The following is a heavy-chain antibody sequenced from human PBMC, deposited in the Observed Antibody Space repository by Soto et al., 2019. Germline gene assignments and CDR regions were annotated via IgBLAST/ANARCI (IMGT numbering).Heavy chain of an antibody. CDR1: GFTVSSNY. CDR3: ARDLLTPHDYGDLMGSETGYYYYMDV. Sequence: GGSLRLSCAASGFTVSSNYMSWVRQAPGKGLEWVSVIYSGGSTYYADSQKGRFTISRHNSKNTLYLQMNSLRTEDTAVYYCARDLLTPHDYGDLMGSETGYYYYMDVWGKGTTVTVSS. J-gene: IGHJ6*03. V-gene: IGHV3-53*04. CDR2: IYSGGST. D-gene: IGHD4-17*01.